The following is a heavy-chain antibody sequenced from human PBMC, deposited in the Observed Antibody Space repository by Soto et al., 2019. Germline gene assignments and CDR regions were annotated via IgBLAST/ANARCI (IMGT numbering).Heavy chain of an antibody. CDR2: INPGNGNT. D-gene: IGHD3-10*01. CDR1: GYTFMTYA. CDR3: ARVRMLWYGELSH. Sequence: QVQLVQSGAEVKKPGASVKISCKTSGYTFMTYALHWVRQAPGQRPEWMGWINPGNGNTEYSQKLQGRVTITRDTSARTVFMELANMTSEDTAVYYCARVRMLWYGELSHWGQGTQVIVSA. J-gene: IGHJ4*02. V-gene: IGHV1-3*01.